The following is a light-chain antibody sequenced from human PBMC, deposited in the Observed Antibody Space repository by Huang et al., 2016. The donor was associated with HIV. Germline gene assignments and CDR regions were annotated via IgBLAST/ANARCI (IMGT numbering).Light chain of an antibody. V-gene: IGKV3-15*01. CDR1: QSVSSN. J-gene: IGKJ1*01. CDR2: GAA. CDR3: QQYDNWPPT. Sequence: EILMTQSPATLSVSPGKRAALSCEASQSVSSNLAWYQQKPVQAPRLLIFGAATRATGVPARFSGSGSGTEFTLTISSLQSEDFAVYYCQQYDNWPPTFGQGTRVEIK.